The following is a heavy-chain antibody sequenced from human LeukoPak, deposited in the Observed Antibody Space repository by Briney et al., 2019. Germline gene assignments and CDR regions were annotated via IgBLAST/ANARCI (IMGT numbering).Heavy chain of an antibody. V-gene: IGHV1-18*01. CDR2: ISAYNGNT. CDR3: VQVREWVGMDV. J-gene: IGHJ6*02. D-gene: IGHD3-10*01. Sequence: ASVKVSCKASGYTFTSYGISWVRQAPGQGLEWMGWISAYNGNTNYAQKLHGRVTMTTDTSTSTAYKERRSRRSDVTAGYYCVQVREWVGMDVWGQGTTVTVSS. CDR1: GYTFTSYG.